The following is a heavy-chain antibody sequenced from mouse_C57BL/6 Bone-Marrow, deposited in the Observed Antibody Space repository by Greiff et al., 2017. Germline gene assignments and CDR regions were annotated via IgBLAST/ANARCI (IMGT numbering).Heavy chain of an antibody. D-gene: IGHD2-4*01. V-gene: IGHV5-15*01. CDR2: ISNLAYSI. CDR1: GFTFSDYG. Sequence: EVQGVESGGGLVQPGGSLKLSCAASGFTFSDYGMAWVRQAPRKGPEWVAFISNLAYSIYYADTVTGRFTISRENAKNTLYLEMSSLRSEDTAMYYCARLIYYDYDGGYFDVWGTGTTVTVSS. J-gene: IGHJ1*03. CDR3: ARLIYYDYDGGYFDV.